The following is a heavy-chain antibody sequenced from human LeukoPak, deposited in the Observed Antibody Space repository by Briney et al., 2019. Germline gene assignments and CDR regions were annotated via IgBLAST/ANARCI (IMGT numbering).Heavy chain of an antibody. Sequence: GGSLRLSCAASGFTFSSYWMSWVRQAPGKGLEWVANIKQDGSEKYYVDSVKGRFTISRDNAKNSLYLQMNSLRAEDTAVYYCARQWLRPLPPRGWFDPWGQGTLVTVSS. V-gene: IGHV3-7*01. D-gene: IGHD5-12*01. CDR2: IKQDGSEK. CDR1: GFTFSSYW. J-gene: IGHJ5*02. CDR3: ARQWLRPLPPRGWFDP.